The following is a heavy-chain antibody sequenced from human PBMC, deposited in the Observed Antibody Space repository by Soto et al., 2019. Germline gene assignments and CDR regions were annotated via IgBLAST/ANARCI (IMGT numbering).Heavy chain of an antibody. CDR2: INAGNGNT. CDR1: GYTFTSYA. J-gene: IGHJ4*02. V-gene: IGHV1-3*01. D-gene: IGHD2-15*01. CDR3: ARLRCSGDSCLSKGTFDY. Sequence: GASVKVSCKASGYTFTSYAMHWVRQAPGQRLEWMGWINAGNGNTKYSQKFQGRVTITRDTSASTAYMELSSLRSEDAALYYCARLRCSGDSCLSKGTFDYWGQGSLVTVSS.